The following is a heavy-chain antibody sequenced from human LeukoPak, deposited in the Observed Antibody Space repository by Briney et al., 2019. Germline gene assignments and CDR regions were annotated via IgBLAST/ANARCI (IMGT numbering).Heavy chain of an antibody. Sequence: GGSLRLSCAASGFTFSDYYMSWIRQAPGKGLEWVSYISSSGSTIYYADSVKGRFTISRDNAKNSLYLQMNSLRAEDTAVYYCAKDHYSSGWSNDAFDIWGQGTMVTVS. V-gene: IGHV3-11*04. J-gene: IGHJ3*02. CDR2: ISSSGSTI. CDR1: GFTFSDYY. D-gene: IGHD6-13*01. CDR3: AKDHYSSGWSNDAFDI.